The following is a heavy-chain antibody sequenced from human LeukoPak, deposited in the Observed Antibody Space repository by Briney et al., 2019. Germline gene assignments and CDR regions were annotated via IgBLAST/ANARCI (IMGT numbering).Heavy chain of an antibody. CDR1: GFTVGTNS. J-gene: IGHJ1*01. D-gene: IGHD2-21*01. CDR3: ASAREYCGSAECYEYFQH. V-gene: IGHV3-53*01. CDR2: IYSGGST. Sequence: GGSLRLSCAASGFTVGTNSMSWVRQSPGKGLEWVSVIYSGGSTYYADSVNGRFTISRDNSRNTLFLQMNSLRAEDTALYYCASAREYCGSAECYEYFQHWGQSTLVTVSS.